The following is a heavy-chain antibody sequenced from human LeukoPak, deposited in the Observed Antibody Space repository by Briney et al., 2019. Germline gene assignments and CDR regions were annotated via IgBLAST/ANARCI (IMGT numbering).Heavy chain of an antibody. V-gene: IGHV4-39*01. D-gene: IGHD6-13*01. CDR2: IYYSGRT. CDR3: ARRRIAGEFDY. Sequence: SETLSLTCTVSGGSISNTSYYWGWIRQPPGKGLEWIGTIYYSGRTYYNPSLKSRVTISVDTSKNQFPLKLTSVTAADTAVYYCARRRIAGEFDYWGQGTLVTVSS. J-gene: IGHJ4*02. CDR1: GGSISNTSYY.